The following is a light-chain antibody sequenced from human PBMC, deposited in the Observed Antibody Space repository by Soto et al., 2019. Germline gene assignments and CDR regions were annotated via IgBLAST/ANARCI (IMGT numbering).Light chain of an antibody. V-gene: IGLV2-14*03. CDR1: GSDIGGYNY. CDR3: SSYTADMTYV. CDR2: DVW. Sequence: LTQPASVSGSPGQSITIYCIGTGSDIGGYNYVSWYQQHPGKAPTLMIYDVWARPLGVSHRFSGSKSGNTASLTISGLQGDDEADYYCSSYTADMTYVFXTGTKLTVL. J-gene: IGLJ1*01.